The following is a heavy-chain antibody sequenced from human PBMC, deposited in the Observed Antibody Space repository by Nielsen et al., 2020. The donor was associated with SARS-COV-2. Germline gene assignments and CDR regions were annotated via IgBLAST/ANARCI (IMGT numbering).Heavy chain of an antibody. Sequence: ASVKVSCKASGDTVTSYDINWVRQAPGQGLEWMGWMNPNSGNTGYAQKFQGRVTMTRNTSISTAYMELSSLSSEDTAVYHCARAGFGEFPPDYWGQGTLVTVSS. CDR3: ARAGFGEFPPDY. CDR2: MNPNSGNT. D-gene: IGHD3-10*01. CDR1: GDTVTSYD. V-gene: IGHV1-8*01. J-gene: IGHJ4*02.